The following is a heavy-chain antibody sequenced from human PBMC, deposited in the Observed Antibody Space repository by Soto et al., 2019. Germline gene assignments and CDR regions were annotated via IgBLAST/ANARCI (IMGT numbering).Heavy chain of an antibody. CDR2: ISYDGSNK. J-gene: IGHJ4*02. Sequence: QVQLVESGGGVVQPGRSLRLSCAASGFTVSSYAMHWVRQAPGKGLEWVAVISYDGSNKYYADSVKGRFTISRDNSKNTLYLQMNSLRAEDTAMYYCARGDFWSGLDYGGQGTLVTVSS. CDR1: GFTVSSYA. V-gene: IGHV3-30-3*01. CDR3: ARGDFWSGLDY. D-gene: IGHD3-3*01.